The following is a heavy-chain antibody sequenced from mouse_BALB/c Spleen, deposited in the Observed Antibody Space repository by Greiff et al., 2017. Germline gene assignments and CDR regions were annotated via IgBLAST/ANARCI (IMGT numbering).Heavy chain of an antibody. D-gene: IGHD4-1*01. V-gene: IGHV5-12-2*01. CDR3: ARHWDNWYFDV. J-gene: IGHJ1*01. CDR2: ISNGGGST. Sequence: DVMLVESGGGLVQPGGSLKLSCAASGFTFSSYTMSWVRQTPEKRLEWVAYISNGGGSTYYPDTVKGRFTISRDNAKNTLYLQMSSLKSEDTAMYYCARHWDNWYFDVGGAGTTVTVSS. CDR1: GFTFSSYT.